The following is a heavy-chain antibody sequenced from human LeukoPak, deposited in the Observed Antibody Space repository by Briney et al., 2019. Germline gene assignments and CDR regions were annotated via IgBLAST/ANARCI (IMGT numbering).Heavy chain of an antibody. CDR2: IAVGHGST. CDR3: AKNALLVGPTGFMDV. Sequence: SVKVSCKTSGFTFTNSVIHWVRQARGQRLEWIGWIAVGHGSTKHAQQVQERLSITMDMSTTTAYMELSSLRSDDTALYYCAKNALLVGPTGFMDVWGKGTTVTVSS. D-gene: IGHD1-26*01. J-gene: IGHJ6*03. CDR1: GFTFTNSV. V-gene: IGHV1-58*02.